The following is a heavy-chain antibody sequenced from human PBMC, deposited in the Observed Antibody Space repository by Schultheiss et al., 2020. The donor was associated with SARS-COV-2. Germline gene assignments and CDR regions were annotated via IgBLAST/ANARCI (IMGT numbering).Heavy chain of an antibody. J-gene: IGHJ4*02. CDR1: GFTFSSYG. CDR3: AKAHYDFWSGYPDY. CDR2: ISYDGSNK. Sequence: GGSLRLSCVASGFTFSSYGMHWVRQAPGKGLEWVAVISYDGSNKYYADSVKGRFTISRDNSKNTLYLQMNSLRAEDTAVYYCAKAHYDFWSGYPDYWGQGTLVTVAS. D-gene: IGHD3-3*01. V-gene: IGHV3-30*18.